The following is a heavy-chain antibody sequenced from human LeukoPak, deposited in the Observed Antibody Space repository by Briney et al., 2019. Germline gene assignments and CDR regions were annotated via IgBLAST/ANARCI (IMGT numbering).Heavy chain of an antibody. V-gene: IGHV1-18*01. CDR2: ISADNGNT. CDR1: GYTFTSYG. J-gene: IGHJ4*02. CDR3: ARGGYYGSGSFPDY. D-gene: IGHD3-10*01. Sequence: ASGKVSCKASGYTFTSYGINWVRQAPGQGLEWMGWISADNGNTNYAQKLQDRVTMTTDTSTSTAYMELRSLRSDDTAFYYCARGGYYGSGSFPDYWGQGTLVAVSS.